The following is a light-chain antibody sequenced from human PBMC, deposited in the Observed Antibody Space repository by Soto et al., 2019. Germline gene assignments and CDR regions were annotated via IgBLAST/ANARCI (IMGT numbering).Light chain of an antibody. CDR2: GAF. Sequence: EIVMTQSPATLSVSPGERATRSCRASQSVSSNLAWYQQKPGQAPRLLISGAFTRATGVPARFSASGSGTEFTLTISTLQSEDFAVYHCHQYNHWPGYTFGQGTKLEIK. V-gene: IGKV3-15*01. CDR3: HQYNHWPGYT. CDR1: QSVSSN. J-gene: IGKJ2*01.